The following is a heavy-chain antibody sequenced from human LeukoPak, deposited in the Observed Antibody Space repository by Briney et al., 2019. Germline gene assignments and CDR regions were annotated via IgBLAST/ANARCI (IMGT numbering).Heavy chain of an antibody. Sequence: GASVKVSCKASGYTFTSNYMHWGRQAPGQGLEWMGVIHPSGGGTNQAPKFQGRVTMTRDTSTATVFMELSSLTSEDTATYYCARMEMDPAMVTNYFDYWGQGTLVTVSS. CDR3: ARMEMDPAMVTNYFDY. J-gene: IGHJ4*02. D-gene: IGHD5-18*01. CDR1: GYTFTSNY. CDR2: IHPSGGGT. V-gene: IGHV1-46*01.